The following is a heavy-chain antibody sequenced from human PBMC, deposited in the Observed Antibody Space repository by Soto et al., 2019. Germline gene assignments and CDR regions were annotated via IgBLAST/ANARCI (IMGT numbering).Heavy chain of an antibody. CDR3: ARHKMVIVATIYWFDP. D-gene: IGHD5-12*01. Sequence: SETLSLTCTVSGGSISSSSYYWGWIRQPPGKGLEWIGSIYYSGSTYYNPSLKSRVTISVDTSKNQFSLKLSSVTAADTAVYYCARHKMVIVATIYWFDPWGQGTLVTVSS. CDR1: GGSISSSSYY. J-gene: IGHJ5*02. V-gene: IGHV4-39*01. CDR2: IYYSGST.